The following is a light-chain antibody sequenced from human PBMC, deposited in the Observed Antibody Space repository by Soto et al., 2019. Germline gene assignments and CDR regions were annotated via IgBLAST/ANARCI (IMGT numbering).Light chain of an antibody. CDR1: QSVSSY. CDR2: DAS. V-gene: IGKV3-11*01. Sequence: EIVLTQSPATLSLSPGERATLSCRASQSVSSYVAWYQQKPGQAPRLLIYDASDRATGIPARFSGSGSGTDFTLTISSLEPEDFAVYYCQQRTSWPPAYTFGQGTKLEIK. J-gene: IGKJ2*01. CDR3: QQRTSWPPAYT.